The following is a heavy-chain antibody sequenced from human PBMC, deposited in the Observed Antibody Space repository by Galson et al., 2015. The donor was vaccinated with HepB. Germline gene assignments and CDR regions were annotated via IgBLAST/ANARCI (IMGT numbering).Heavy chain of an antibody. CDR2: TNPSGGST. D-gene: IGHD5-12*01. Sequence: SVKVSCKASGYTFTSYYMHWVRQAPGQGLEWMGITNPSGGSTSYAQKFQGRVTMTRDTSTSTVYMELSSLRSEDTAVYYCARDLGASGGPTIDAFDIWGQGTMVTVSS. CDR1: GYTFTSYY. V-gene: IGHV1-46*03. CDR3: ARDLGASGGPTIDAFDI. J-gene: IGHJ3*02.